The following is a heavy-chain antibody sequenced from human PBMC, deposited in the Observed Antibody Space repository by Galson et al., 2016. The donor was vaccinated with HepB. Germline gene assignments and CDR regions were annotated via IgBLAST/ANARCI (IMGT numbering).Heavy chain of an antibody. Sequence: SVKVSCKASGYSFTTYDFNWVRQAPGQGLEWVGWMKPKTGAMYPAKKFQGRVTMTRNTSTDTAYMELSSLRSEDTAVYYCARGVKAALWGLDFWGQGTVVTVSS. J-gene: IGHJ4*02. CDR3: ARGVKAALWGLDF. V-gene: IGHV1-8*01. D-gene: IGHD3-16*01. CDR1: GYSFTTYD. CDR2: MKPKTGAM.